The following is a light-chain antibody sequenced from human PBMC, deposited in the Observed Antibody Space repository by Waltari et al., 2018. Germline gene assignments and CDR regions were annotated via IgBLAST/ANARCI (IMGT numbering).Light chain of an antibody. V-gene: IGLV1-44*01. Sequence: QSVLTQPPSASGTPGQRVTISCSGSSSNIGSNTVNWYQQLPKTAPKLRIYSNNQRPSGVPDRFSGSKSGTSAALAISGLQSEDEADYYCAAWDDSLNGRLFGGGTKLTVL. CDR3: AAWDDSLNGRL. CDR1: SSNIGSNT. J-gene: IGLJ2*01. CDR2: SNN.